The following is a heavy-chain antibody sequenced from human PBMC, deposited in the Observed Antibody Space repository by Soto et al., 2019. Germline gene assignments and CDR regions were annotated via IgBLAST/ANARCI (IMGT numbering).Heavy chain of an antibody. Sequence: GWSLRLSCAASGFTFSSYAMHWVRQAPGKGLEWVAVISYDGSNKYYADSVKGRFTISRDNSKNTLYLQMNSLRAEDTAVYYCGVVPAATFYYYYGMDVWGQGTTVTVSS. CDR1: GFTFSSYA. CDR3: GVVPAATFYYYYGMDV. D-gene: IGHD2-2*01. J-gene: IGHJ6*02. CDR2: ISYDGSNK. V-gene: IGHV3-30-3*01.